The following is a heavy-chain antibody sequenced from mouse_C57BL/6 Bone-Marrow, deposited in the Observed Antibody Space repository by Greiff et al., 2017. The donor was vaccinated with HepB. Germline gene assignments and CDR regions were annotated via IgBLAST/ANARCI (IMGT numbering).Heavy chain of an antibody. Sequence: VQLQQSGAELVRPGASVKLSCTASGFNIKDDYMHWVKQRPEQGLEWIGWIDPENGDTEYASKFQGKATITADTSSNTAYLQLSSLTSEDTAVYYCTTQFITTVVATYYYAMDYWGQGTSVTVSS. J-gene: IGHJ4*01. V-gene: IGHV14-4*01. CDR3: TTQFITTVVATYYYAMDY. CDR1: GFNIKDDY. D-gene: IGHD1-1*01. CDR2: IDPENGDT.